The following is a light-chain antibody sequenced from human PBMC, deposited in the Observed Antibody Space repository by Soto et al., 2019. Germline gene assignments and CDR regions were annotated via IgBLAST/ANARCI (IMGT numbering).Light chain of an antibody. V-gene: IGLV1-40*01. Sequence: QSVLTQPPSVSGAPGQRVTISCTGSSSNIGAGYDVLWYQQLPGTAPKLLIYGNSNRPSGVPDRFSGSKSGTSASLAITGLQAEDEADYYCQSYDSSPRYVVFGGGTKLTVL. CDR2: GNS. CDR1: SSNIGAGYD. CDR3: QSYDSSPRYVV. J-gene: IGLJ2*01.